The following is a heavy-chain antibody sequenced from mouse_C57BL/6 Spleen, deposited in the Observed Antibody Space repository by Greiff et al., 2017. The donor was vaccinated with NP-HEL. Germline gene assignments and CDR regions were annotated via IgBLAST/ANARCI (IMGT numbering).Heavy chain of an antibody. CDR3: ARKEVYYDYDGGTWFAY. J-gene: IGHJ3*01. CDR1: GYTFTSYW. Sequence: QVHVKQSGTELVKPGASVKLSCKASGYTFTSYWMHWVKQRPGQGLEWIGNINPSNGGTNYNEKFKSKATLTVDKSSSTAYMQLSSLTSEDSAVYYCARKEVYYDYDGGTWFAYWGQGTLVTVSA. D-gene: IGHD2-4*01. CDR2: INPSNGGT. V-gene: IGHV1-53*01.